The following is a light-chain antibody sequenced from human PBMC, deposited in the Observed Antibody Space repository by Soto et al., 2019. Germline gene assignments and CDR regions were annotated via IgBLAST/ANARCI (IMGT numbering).Light chain of an antibody. J-gene: IGKJ4*01. Sequence: DIQMTQSPSSLSASVGDRVTITCRASQGIRSELGWYQQKPGKAPKLLIYAASTLQSGVPSRFSGSGSGTDFTLTISCLQSEDFATYYCQQYYSYPTTFGGGTKVDIK. CDR3: QQYYSYPTT. CDR2: AAS. V-gene: IGKV1-17*01. CDR1: QGIRSE.